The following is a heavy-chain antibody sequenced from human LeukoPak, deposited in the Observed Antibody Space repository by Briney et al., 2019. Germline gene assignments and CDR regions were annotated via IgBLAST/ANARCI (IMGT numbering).Heavy chain of an antibody. V-gene: IGHV4-4*07. Sequence: SETLSLTCTVSGGSINNDFWTWIRQPAGKGLEWIGRIYSSGTTNYNPSLKSRVTISVDTSKNQFSLKLTSVTAADTAVYYCVRAKGDYWGPGTLVTVSS. CDR3: VRAKGDY. J-gene: IGHJ4*02. CDR2: IYSSGTT. CDR1: GGSINNDF.